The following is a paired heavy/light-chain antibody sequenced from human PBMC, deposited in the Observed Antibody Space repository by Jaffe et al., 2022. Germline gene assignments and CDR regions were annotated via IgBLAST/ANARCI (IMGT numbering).Heavy chain of an antibody. CDR3: LRQPPDRSLEDY. J-gene: IGHJ4*02. Sequence: EVQLVQSGAEVKTPGESLKISCKGSGYSFTSYWIGWVRLMPEKGLEWMGIIYPGDSDIRYSPSFQGQVTISADKSITTAYLQWSSLKASDTAMYYCLRQPPDRSLEDYWGQGTLVTVSS. V-gene: IGHV5-51*01. CDR1: GYSFTSYW. CDR2: IYPGDSDI.
Light chain of an antibody. J-gene: IGLJ1*01. CDR2: EVS. V-gene: IGLV2-8*01. Sequence: QSALTQPPSASGSPGQSVTISCTGTSNDVSSYDFVSWFQLHPGKAPKLIIYEVSKRPSGVPDRFSGSKSGNTASLTVSGLQAEDEADYYCSSYAGSNNLGVFGTGTKVTVL. CDR3: SSYAGSNNLGV. CDR1: SNDVSSYDF.